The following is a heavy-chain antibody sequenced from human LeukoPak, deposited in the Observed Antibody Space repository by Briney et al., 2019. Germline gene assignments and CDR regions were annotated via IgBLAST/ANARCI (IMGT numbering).Heavy chain of an antibody. J-gene: IGHJ4*02. Sequence: GGSLRLSCATSGFVFSDYYMSWVRQAPGKGLEWVSYISSSGTTIYSADSVRGRFTISRDNVKNSLYLQMNSLRAEDTAVYYCAREGGGTFDYWGQGTLVTVSS. CDR3: AREGGGTFDY. D-gene: IGHD1-26*01. CDR1: GFVFSDYY. CDR2: ISSSGTTI. V-gene: IGHV3-11*01.